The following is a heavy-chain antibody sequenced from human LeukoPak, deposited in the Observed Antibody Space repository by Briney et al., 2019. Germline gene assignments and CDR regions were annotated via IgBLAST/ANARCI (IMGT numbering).Heavy chain of an antibody. CDR3: ARETSLTGYASGLGFNY. J-gene: IGHJ4*02. CDR1: GGSVSSWY. Sequence: SENLSLTCTVSGGSVSSWYWSWIRQPPGKGLEWIGYIYDSGNTNYNPSLKSRVTISIDTSKNQFSLRLTSVTAADTATYYCARETSLTGYASGLGFNYWGQGILVTVSS. CDR2: IYDSGNT. V-gene: IGHV4-59*02. D-gene: IGHD6-19*01.